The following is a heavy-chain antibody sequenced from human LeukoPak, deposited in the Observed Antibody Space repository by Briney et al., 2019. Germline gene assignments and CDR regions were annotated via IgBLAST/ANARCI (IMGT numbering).Heavy chain of an antibody. CDR2: IYYSGST. V-gene: IGHV4-39*01. J-gene: IGHJ6*03. CDR3: ARVYHGWHVYYYSYTDV. D-gene: IGHD2-15*01. Sequence: SETLSLTGTVSGGSISSISYDWGWIRQPPGKGLELIGSIYYSGSTHYNPCLKTRATITVDRSNNQFSRRLSSVNTADSSVSYCARVYHGWHVYYYSYTDVWRKGTTVTVPS. CDR1: GGSISSISYD.